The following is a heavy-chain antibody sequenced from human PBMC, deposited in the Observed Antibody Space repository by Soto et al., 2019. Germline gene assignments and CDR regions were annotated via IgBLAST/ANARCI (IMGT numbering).Heavy chain of an antibody. V-gene: IGHV1-69*12. CDR1: GGTFSSYA. Sequence: QVQLVQSGAEVKKPGSSVKVSCKASGGTFSSYAISWVRQAPGQGLEWMGGIIPIFGTANYAQKFQGRVTITADDSTSTAYMERSSLRSEDTAVYYCARDLGAVRFLEWLRHYYYGMDVWGQGTTVTVSS. J-gene: IGHJ6*02. CDR3: ARDLGAVRFLEWLRHYYYGMDV. CDR2: IIPIFGTA. D-gene: IGHD3-3*01.